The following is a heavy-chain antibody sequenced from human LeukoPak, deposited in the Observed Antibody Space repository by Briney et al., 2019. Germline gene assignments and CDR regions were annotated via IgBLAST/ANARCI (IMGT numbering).Heavy chain of an antibody. Sequence: GGSLRLSCAASGFTFSSYAMSWVRQAPGKGLEWVSSISSSSSYIYYADSVKGRFTISRDNAKNSLYLQMNSLRAEDTAVYYCARDGPAELRFLEWLPYHYYGMDVWGQGTTVTVSS. D-gene: IGHD3-3*01. CDR2: ISSSSSYI. CDR3: ARDGPAELRFLEWLPYHYYGMDV. J-gene: IGHJ6*02. CDR1: GFTFSSYA. V-gene: IGHV3-21*01.